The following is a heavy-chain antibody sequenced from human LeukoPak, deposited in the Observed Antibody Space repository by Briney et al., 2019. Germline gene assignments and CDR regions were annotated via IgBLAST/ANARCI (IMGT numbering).Heavy chain of an antibody. J-gene: IGHJ4*02. CDR2: ISGSGSST. V-gene: IGHV3-23*01. CDR1: GFTFSTYA. Sequence: GGSLRLSCAASGFTFSTYAMSWVRQAPGKGLEWVSTISGSGSSTFYADSVKGRFTISRDNAKNSLYLQMNSLRAEDTAVYYCASSPLRWEGGAYWGQGTLVTVSS. CDR3: ASSPLRWEGGAY. D-gene: IGHD1-26*01.